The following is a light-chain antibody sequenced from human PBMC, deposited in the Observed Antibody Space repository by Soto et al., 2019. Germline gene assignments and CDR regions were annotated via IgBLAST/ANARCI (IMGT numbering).Light chain of an antibody. V-gene: IGKV3-11*01. CDR3: RPRYNCLRVT. CDR2: DVS. CDR1: QSVSNS. J-gene: IGKJ5*01. Sequence: LTQSPATLSLSPEERVTLSCRASQSVSNSLAWYQQQPGQPPRLLIYDVSNRATGIPARFSGSGSGTDFTLTITSLEPEDDAVYYCRPRYNCLRVTFCEGGRQE.